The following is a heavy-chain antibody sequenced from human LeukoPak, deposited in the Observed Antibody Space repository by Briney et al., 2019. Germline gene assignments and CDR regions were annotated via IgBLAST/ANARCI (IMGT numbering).Heavy chain of an antibody. CDR3: ARDLTGRSDY. Sequence: GASVKVSFKASGYTFTDYYMHWVRQAPGQGLEWMGWINPNSGGTNYAQSFQGRVTMTRDTSISTAYMELSRLRSDDTAVYYCARDLTGRSDYWGQGTLVTVSS. J-gene: IGHJ4*02. CDR2: INPNSGGT. D-gene: IGHD3-9*01. V-gene: IGHV1-2*02. CDR1: GYTFTDYY.